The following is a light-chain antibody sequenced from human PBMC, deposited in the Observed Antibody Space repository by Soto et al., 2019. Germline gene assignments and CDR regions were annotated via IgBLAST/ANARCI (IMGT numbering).Light chain of an antibody. CDR2: EVS. CDR3: SSYGDSNTVV. J-gene: IGLJ2*01. Sequence: QSVLTQPPSASGSPGQSVTISCTGSSSDVGGYNYVSWYQQHPGKAPKLMIYEVSKRPSGVPDRQSGYKSGNTASLTVSGLKAEDEADYYCSSYGDSNTVVFGGGTKLTVL. CDR1: SSDVGGYNY. V-gene: IGLV2-8*01.